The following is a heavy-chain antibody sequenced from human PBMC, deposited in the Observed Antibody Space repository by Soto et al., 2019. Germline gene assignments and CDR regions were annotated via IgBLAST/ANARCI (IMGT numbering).Heavy chain of an antibody. CDR1: GGSVNSGNYY. Sequence: QVQLQQWGAGLLKPSETLSLTCAVYGGSVNSGNYYWSWIRQPPGKGLEWIGEMSHSGGTHFNPSLRSGVVLSVDTSKKPFSLKLGSVTDADTALSYGARVERGTATTVVDAFDIWGPGTLVTVSS. D-gene: IGHD1-1*01. J-gene: IGHJ3*02. V-gene: IGHV4-34*01. CDR3: ARVERGTATTVVDAFDI. CDR2: MSHSGGT.